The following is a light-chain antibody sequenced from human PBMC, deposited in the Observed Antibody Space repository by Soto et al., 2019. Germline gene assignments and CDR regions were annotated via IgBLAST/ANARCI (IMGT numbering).Light chain of an antibody. CDR3: QQYNSYSPT. J-gene: IGKJ1*01. CDR1: QSISSW. CDR2: KAS. V-gene: IGKV1-5*03. Sequence: DIQMSHSRSMLFASVGLRAQLTCRASQSISSWLAWYQQKPGKAPKLLIYKASSLESGVPSRFSGSGSGTEFTLTISSLQPDDFATYYCQQYNSYSPTFGQGTKVDNK.